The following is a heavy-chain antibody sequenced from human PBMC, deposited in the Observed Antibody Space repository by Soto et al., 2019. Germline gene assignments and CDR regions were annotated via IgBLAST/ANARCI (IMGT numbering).Heavy chain of an antibody. D-gene: IGHD1-1*01. Sequence: SETLSLTCTVSGGSISSSSYYWGWIRQPPGKGLEWIGSIYYSGSTYYNPSLKSRVTISVDTSKNQFSLKLSSVTAADTAVYYCARLTTGLITMGAFDIWGQGTMVTVSS. CDR3: ARLTTGLITMGAFDI. CDR1: GGSISSSSYY. V-gene: IGHV4-39*01. CDR2: IYYSGST. J-gene: IGHJ3*02.